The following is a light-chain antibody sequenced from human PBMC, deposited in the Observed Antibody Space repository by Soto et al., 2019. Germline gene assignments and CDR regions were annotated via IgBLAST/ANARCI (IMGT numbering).Light chain of an antibody. J-gene: IGKJ4*01. CDR2: WAS. Sequence: DIVMTQSPDSLAVSLGERATINCRSSQSVLYSSNNKNYLAWYQQKPGQPPKLLISWASTRESGVPDRFSGSGSGTDFTLTISSLQAEDVAVYYCQQSYSSPFTFGGGTKVEIK. V-gene: IGKV4-1*01. CDR1: QSVLYSSNNKNY. CDR3: QQSYSSPFT.